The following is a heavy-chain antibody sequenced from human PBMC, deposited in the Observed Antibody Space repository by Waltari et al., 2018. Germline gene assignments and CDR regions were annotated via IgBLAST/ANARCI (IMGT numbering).Heavy chain of an antibody. CDR3: AKYRGWVSGGSCLDY. Sequence: EVQLLESGGGLVQPGGSLRLSCAASGFTFSSYAMSWVRQAPGQGLEWVSAISGSGGRTLYADSLKGRFTISRDNSNNTLYLQMNSLRAEDTAVYYCAKYRGWVSGGSCLDYWGQGTLVTVSS. V-gene: IGHV3-23*01. J-gene: IGHJ4*02. CDR1: GFTFSSYA. CDR2: ISGSGGRT. D-gene: IGHD2-15*01.